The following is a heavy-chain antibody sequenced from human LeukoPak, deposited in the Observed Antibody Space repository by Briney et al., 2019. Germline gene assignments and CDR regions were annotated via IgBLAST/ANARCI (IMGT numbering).Heavy chain of an antibody. V-gene: IGHV4-59*01. CDR1: GGSISSYY. CDR3: ARDPGIAAAGYRRFDY. Sequence: PSETLSLTCTVSGGSISSYYWSWIRQPPGKGLEWIGYIYYSGSTNYNPSLKSRVTISVDTSKNQFSLKLSSVTAADTAVYYCARDPGIAAAGYRRFDYWGQGTLVTVSS. J-gene: IGHJ4*02. CDR2: IYYSGST. D-gene: IGHD6-13*01.